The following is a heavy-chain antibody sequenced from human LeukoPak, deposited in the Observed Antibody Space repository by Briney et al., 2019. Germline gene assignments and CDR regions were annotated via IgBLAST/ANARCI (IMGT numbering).Heavy chain of an antibody. J-gene: IGHJ4*02. CDR1: GFTFSSYG. CDR2: IKSKTDGGTT. CDR3: TVDTNTDSQYY. D-gene: IGHD2-8*01. Sequence: PGRSPRLSCAASGFTFSSYGMHWVRQAPGKGLEWVGRIKSKTDGGTTDYAAPVKGRFTISRDDSENTLYLQMNSLKTEDTAVYYCTVDTNTDSQYYWGQGTLVTVSS. V-gene: IGHV3-15*01.